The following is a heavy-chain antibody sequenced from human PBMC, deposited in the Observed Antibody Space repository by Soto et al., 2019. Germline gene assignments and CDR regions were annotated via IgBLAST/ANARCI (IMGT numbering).Heavy chain of an antibody. Sequence: VGSLRLSCAASGFTCSSYWMSWVRQAPGKGLEWVANIKQDGSEKYYVDSVKGRFTISRDNAKNSLYLQMNSLRAEDTAVYYCARGQYSSSWPPYYYYYYMDVWGKGTTVTVSS. CDR1: GFTCSSYW. CDR3: ARGQYSSSWPPYYYYYYMDV. D-gene: IGHD6-13*01. J-gene: IGHJ6*03. V-gene: IGHV3-7*01. CDR2: IKQDGSEK.